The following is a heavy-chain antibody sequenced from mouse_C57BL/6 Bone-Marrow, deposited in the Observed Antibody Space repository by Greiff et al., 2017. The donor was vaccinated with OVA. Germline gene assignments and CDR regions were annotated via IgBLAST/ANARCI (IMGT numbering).Heavy chain of an antibody. V-gene: IGHV5-4*01. CDR3: ARTSMVTFAY. CDR2: ISDGGSYT. J-gene: IGHJ3*01. CDR1: GFTFSSYA. D-gene: IGHD2-2*01. Sequence: EVQVVESGGGLVKPGGSLKLSCAASGFTFSSYAMSWVRQTPEKRLEWVATISDGGSYTYYPDNVKGRFTISRDNAKNNLYLQMSHLKSEDTAMYYCARTSMVTFAYWGQGTLVTVSA.